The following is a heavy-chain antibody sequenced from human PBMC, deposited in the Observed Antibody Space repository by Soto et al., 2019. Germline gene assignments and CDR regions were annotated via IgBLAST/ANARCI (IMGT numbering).Heavy chain of an antibody. D-gene: IGHD2-2*01. CDR1: GYSFTSYW. J-gene: IGHJ1*01. Sequence: GESLKISCKGSGYSFTSYWIGWVRQMPGKGLEWMGIIYPGDSDTRYSPSFQGQVAISADKSISTAYLQWSSLKASDTAMYYCARLSFPAAQYFQHWGQGTLVTVSS. V-gene: IGHV5-51*01. CDR3: ARLSFPAAQYFQH. CDR2: IYPGDSDT.